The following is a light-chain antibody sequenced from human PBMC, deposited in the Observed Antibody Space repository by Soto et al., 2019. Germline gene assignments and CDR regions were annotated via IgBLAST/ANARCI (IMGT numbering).Light chain of an antibody. J-gene: IGKJ4*01. CDR1: QSLLDSDGITY. CDR3: MQHRQSLS. Sequence: EIVMTQTPLSSPVTLGQPASISCKSSQSLLDSDGITYLSWLHQRPGQPPRLLIYKVSTRFSGVPDRFSGSGAGTDFTLHISWVEADDVEVYYCMQHRQSLSFGGGTKLEIK. V-gene: IGKV2-24*01. CDR2: KVS.